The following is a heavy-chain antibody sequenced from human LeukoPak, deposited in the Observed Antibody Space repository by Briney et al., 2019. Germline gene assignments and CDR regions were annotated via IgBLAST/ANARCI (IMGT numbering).Heavy chain of an antibody. V-gene: IGHV1-69*05. CDR1: GGTFSSYA. J-gene: IGHJ6*03. D-gene: IGHD6-6*01. CDR2: IIPIFGTA. Sequence: SVRVTCKASGGTFSSYAISWVRQAPGQGLEWMGGIIPIFGTANYAQKFQGRVTITTDESTSTAYMELSSLRSEDTDVYYCARGGKAARRGYYYMDVWGKGTTVTVSS. CDR3: ARGGKAARRGYYYMDV.